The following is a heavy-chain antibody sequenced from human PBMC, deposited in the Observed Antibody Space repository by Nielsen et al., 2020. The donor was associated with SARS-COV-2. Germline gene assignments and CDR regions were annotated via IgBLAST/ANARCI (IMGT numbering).Heavy chain of an antibody. V-gene: IGHV3-30*18. Sequence: GGSLRLSCAASGFTFSSYAMSRVRQAPGKGLEWVAVISYHGSYKYYADSVKGRFTISRDNSKNTLYLQMNSLRAEDTAVYYCAKDGEAFYYYYYYMDVWGKGTTVTVSS. CDR1: GFTFSSYA. J-gene: IGHJ6*03. CDR3: AKDGEAFYYYYYYMDV. CDR2: ISYHGSYK. D-gene: IGHD2-21*01.